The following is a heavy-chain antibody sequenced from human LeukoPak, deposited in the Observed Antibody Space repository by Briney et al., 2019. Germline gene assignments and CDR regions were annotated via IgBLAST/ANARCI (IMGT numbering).Heavy chain of an antibody. CDR1: GGSISSGSYY. D-gene: IGHD1-26*01. Sequence: PSETLSLTCTASGGSISSGSYYWSWIRQPAGKGLEWIGRIYTSGSTNYNPSLKSRVTISVDTSKNQFSLKLSSVTAADTAVYYCARDLEGAADAFDIWGQGTMVTVSS. J-gene: IGHJ3*02. CDR3: ARDLEGAADAFDI. CDR2: IYTSGST. V-gene: IGHV4-61*02.